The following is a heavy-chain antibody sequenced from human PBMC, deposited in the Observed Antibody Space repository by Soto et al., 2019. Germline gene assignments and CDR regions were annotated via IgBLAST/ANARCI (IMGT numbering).Heavy chain of an antibody. J-gene: IGHJ6*02. CDR1: GFTFSSYG. CDR3: AKEGGYYGSGSYSVGENYYGMDV. Sequence: QVQLVESGGGVVQPGRSLRLSCAASGFTFSSYGMHWVRQAPGKGLEWVAVISYDGSNKYYADSVKGRFTISRDNYKNTLYLQMKSLRAEDTAVYYCAKEGGYYGSGSYSVGENYYGMDVWGQGTTVTVSS. CDR2: ISYDGSNK. V-gene: IGHV3-30*18. D-gene: IGHD3-10*01.